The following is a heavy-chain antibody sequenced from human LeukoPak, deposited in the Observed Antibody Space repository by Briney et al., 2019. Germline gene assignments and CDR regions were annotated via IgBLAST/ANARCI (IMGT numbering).Heavy chain of an antibody. J-gene: IGHJ4*02. CDR2: IYYSGST. CDR3: ARDRGGILSG. CDR1: GGSFSGYY. Sequence: SETLSLTCAVYGGSFSGYYWSWIRQHPGKGLEWIGYIYYSGSTYYNPSLKSRVTISVDTSKNQFSLKLSSVTAADTAVYYCARDRGGILSGWGQGTLVTVSS. V-gene: IGHV4-31*11. D-gene: IGHD3-10*01.